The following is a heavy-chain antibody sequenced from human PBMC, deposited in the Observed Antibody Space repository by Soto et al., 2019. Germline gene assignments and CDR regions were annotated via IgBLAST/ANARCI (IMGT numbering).Heavy chain of an antibody. CDR1: WDSVSNNSIA. CDR2: TYYRSKWYN. Sequence: SQTRSLTCASSWDSVSNNSIAWNWIRQSPSRGLEWLGRTYYRSKWYNYYAVSVKSRITINPDTSKNQLSLQLNSVTPEDTAVYLCSRAHIQFFSVVPHFKFWGHGTLVNVSS. V-gene: IGHV6-1*01. CDR3: SRAHIQFFSVVPHFKF. D-gene: IGHD2-21*01. J-gene: IGHJ4*01.